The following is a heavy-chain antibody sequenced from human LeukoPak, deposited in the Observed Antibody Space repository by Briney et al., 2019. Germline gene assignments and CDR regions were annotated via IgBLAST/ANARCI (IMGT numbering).Heavy chain of an antibody. CDR3: TRDSGTYNWCDP. J-gene: IGHJ5*02. CDR1: AFTLSGSA. CDR2: IDKKDKGYATAT. V-gene: IGHV3-73*01. D-gene: IGHD1-26*01. Sequence: PGRSLRLSCAAAAFTLSGSAIRWVRQSSGKWLEWVGQIDKKDKGYATATAYAASVKGRFTISRDDSSNTAYLQMKSLKTEDTALYYCTRDSGTYNWCDPWGEGTLVTVSS.